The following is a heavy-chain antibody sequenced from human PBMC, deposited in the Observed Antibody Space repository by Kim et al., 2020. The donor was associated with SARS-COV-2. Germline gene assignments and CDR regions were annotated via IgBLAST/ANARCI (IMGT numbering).Heavy chain of an antibody. D-gene: IGHD6-25*01. V-gene: IGHV3-7*03. CDR2: SEK. Sequence: SEKYDVDSVKGRFTISRDNAKNSLYLQMNSLRAEDTAVYYCARDAIAATDWGQGTLVTVSS. CDR3: ARDAIAATD. J-gene: IGHJ4*02.